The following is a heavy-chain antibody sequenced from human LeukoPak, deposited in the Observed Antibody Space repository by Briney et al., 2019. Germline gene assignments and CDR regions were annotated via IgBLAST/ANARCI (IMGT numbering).Heavy chain of an antibody. CDR3: AVGGVAMPERDFDY. Sequence: SVKVSCKASGGTFSSYAISWVRQAPGQGLEWMGGIIPIFGTANYAQKFQGRVTITADESTSTAYMELSSLRSEDTAVYYCAVGGVAMPERDFDYWGQGTLVTVSS. CDR1: GGTFSSYA. D-gene: IGHD2-2*01. J-gene: IGHJ4*02. CDR2: IIPIFGTA. V-gene: IGHV1-69*13.